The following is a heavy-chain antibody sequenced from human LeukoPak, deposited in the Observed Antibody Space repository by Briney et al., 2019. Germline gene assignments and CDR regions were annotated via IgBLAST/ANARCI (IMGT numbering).Heavy chain of an antibody. CDR2: IYHTGST. Sequence: SETLSLTCTVSGGSFSNHYWSWIRQPPGKGLEWIGYIYHTGSTNYNPSLKSRVTISVDTSKNQFSLKLSSLTAADTAVYYCARGNYVDWFYPWGQGTQVTVSS. CDR3: ARGNYVDWFYP. CDR1: GGSFSNHY. V-gene: IGHV4-59*11. J-gene: IGHJ5*02. D-gene: IGHD1-7*01.